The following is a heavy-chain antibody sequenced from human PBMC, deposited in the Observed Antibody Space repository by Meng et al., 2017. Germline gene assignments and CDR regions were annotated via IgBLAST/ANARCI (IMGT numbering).Heavy chain of an antibody. CDR2: IDPNSGVT. V-gene: IGHV1-2*06. Sequence: QGQVVRAWAEVKQPGASVKVSCTPSGYIFTAYYIHWVRQAPGQGLDWMGRIDPNSGVTEYAQKFQGRVTVTGDTSISTAYMELSRLRSDDTAIYYCVRDEDISAAGKLFGDYWGQGTLVTVSS. J-gene: IGHJ4*02. CDR3: VRDEDISAAGKLFGDY. CDR1: GYIFTAYY. D-gene: IGHD6-13*01.